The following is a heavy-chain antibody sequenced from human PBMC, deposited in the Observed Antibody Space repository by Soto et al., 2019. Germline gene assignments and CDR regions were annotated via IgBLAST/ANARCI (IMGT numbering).Heavy chain of an antibody. CDR2: IKQDGSET. Sequence: PGGSLRLSCAASGFFFSAYCMSWVRQAPGKGLEWVASIKQDGSETYYLDSVKGRFTFSRDNAKNHFSLRLTSVTAADTAVYYCARGLYGGNFDYWGQGTPVTVSS. V-gene: IGHV3-7*01. D-gene: IGHD4-17*01. CDR1: GFFFSAYC. CDR3: ARGLYGGNFDY. J-gene: IGHJ4*02.